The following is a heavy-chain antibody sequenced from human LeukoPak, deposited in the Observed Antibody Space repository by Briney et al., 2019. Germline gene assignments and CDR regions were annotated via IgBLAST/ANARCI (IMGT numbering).Heavy chain of an antibody. V-gene: IGHV3-33*01. D-gene: IGHD6-19*01. CDR1: GFPFSSYG. CDR3: ARDLSAAFDF. J-gene: IGHJ4*02. Sequence: GTSLRLSCAASGFPFSSYGMHWVRQAPGKGLEWVARLVYDARSDYANSVKGRFPISRDDSKNTLFLDMSNLRVEDTALYYCARDLSAAFDFWGQGVLVTVSS. CDR2: LVYDARS.